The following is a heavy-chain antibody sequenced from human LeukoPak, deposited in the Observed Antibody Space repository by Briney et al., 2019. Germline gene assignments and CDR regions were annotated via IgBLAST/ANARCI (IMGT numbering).Heavy chain of an antibody. D-gene: IGHD4-17*01. CDR2: ISSSSSYI. J-gene: IGHJ4*02. Sequence: GGSLRLSCAASGFTFSSYSMNWVRQAPGKGLEGVSSISSSSSYIYYADSVKGRFTISRDNAKNSLYLQMNSLRAEGTAVYYCARESGYGDYAFDYWGQGTLVTVSS. CDR3: ARESGYGDYAFDY. CDR1: GFTFSSYS. V-gene: IGHV3-21*01.